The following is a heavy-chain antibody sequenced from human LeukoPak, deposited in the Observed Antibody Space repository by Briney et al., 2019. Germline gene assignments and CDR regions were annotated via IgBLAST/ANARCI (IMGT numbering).Heavy chain of an antibody. CDR1: GYNFTTYA. V-gene: IGHV7-4-1*02. CDR3: ARGSSGVIVLKDY. J-gene: IGHJ4*02. Sequence: ASVKVSCKASGYNFTTYALNWVRQAPGQGLEWMGWINTNSGKPIYARGFTGRFVFSLDTSVTTAYLQISSLKAEDTAIYYCARGSSGVIVLKDYWGQGTLVTVSS. D-gene: IGHD3-3*02. CDR2: INTNSGKP.